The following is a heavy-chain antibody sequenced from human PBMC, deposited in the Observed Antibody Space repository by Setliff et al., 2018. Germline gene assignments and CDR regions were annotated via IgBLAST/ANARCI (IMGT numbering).Heavy chain of an antibody. Sequence: ASVKVSCKASGYTFTSYYINWVRQATGQGLEWMGWMNPNSGNTGYAQKFQGRVTMTRNTSISTAYMELSSLRSEHTAVYYCARRVGSVGIQLPDYWGQGTLVTVSS. CDR2: MNPNSGNT. V-gene: IGHV1-8*02. CDR3: ARRVGSVGIQLPDY. J-gene: IGHJ4*02. D-gene: IGHD5-18*01. CDR1: GYTFTSYY.